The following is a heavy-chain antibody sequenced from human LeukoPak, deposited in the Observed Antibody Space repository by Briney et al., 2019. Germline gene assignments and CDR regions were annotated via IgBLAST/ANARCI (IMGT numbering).Heavy chain of an antibody. D-gene: IGHD2-2*01. V-gene: IGHV3-33*01. Sequence: PGGSLRLSCAAPGFTFSSYGMHWVRQAPGKGLEWVAVIWYDGSNKYYADSVKGRFTISRDNSKNTLYLQMNSLRAEDTAVYYCAREGCSSTSCYYYYGMDVWGKGTTVTVSS. CDR2: IWYDGSNK. J-gene: IGHJ6*04. CDR1: GFTFSSYG. CDR3: AREGCSSTSCYYYYGMDV.